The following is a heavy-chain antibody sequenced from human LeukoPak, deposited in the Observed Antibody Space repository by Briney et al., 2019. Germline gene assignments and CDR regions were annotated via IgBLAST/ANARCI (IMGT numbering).Heavy chain of an antibody. J-gene: IGHJ4*02. CDR3: ARDIRQLVPLWYFDY. V-gene: IGHV3-30-3*01. D-gene: IGHD6-6*01. Sequence: GRSLRLSCAASGFTFSSYAMHWVRQAPGEGLEWVAVISYDGSNKYYADSVKGRFTISRDNSKNTLYLQMNSLRAEDTAVYYCARDIRQLVPLWYFDYWGQGTLVTVSS. CDR1: GFTFSSYA. CDR2: ISYDGSNK.